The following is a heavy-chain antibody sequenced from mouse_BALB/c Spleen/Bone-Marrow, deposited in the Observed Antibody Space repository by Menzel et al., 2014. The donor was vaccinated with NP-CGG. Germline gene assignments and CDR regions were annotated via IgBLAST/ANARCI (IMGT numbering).Heavy chain of an antibody. CDR1: GYTFTSYW. D-gene: IGHD1-1*01. Sequence: VKLMESGAELVKPGASVKPSCEASGYTFTSYWMHWVKQRPGQGLEWIGEINPSNGRTNYNEKFKSKATLTVDKSSSTAYMQLSSLTSEDSAVYYCARRTTTVVATDYWGQGTTLTVSS. V-gene: IGHV1S81*02. J-gene: IGHJ2*01. CDR2: INPSNGRT. CDR3: ARRTTTVVATDY.